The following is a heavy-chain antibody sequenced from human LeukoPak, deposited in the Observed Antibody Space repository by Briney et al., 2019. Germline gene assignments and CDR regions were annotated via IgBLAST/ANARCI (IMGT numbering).Heavy chain of an antibody. Sequence: KAGGSLRLSCAASGFTFSDYYMSWIRQAPGKGLEWVSYISGSDTMRYYAGSVKGRFTISRDNAKNSLFLQMDSLRAEDTAVYYCARDLSAGGNTYYDSNGYGYWGQGTLVTVSS. CDR2: ISGSDTMR. CDR3: ARDLSAGGNTYYDSNGYGY. D-gene: IGHD3-22*01. J-gene: IGHJ4*02. V-gene: IGHV3-11*01. CDR1: GFTFSDYY.